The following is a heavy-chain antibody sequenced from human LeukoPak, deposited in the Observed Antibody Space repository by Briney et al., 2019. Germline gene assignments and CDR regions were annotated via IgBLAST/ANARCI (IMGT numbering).Heavy chain of an antibody. J-gene: IGHJ4*02. CDR2: VADDEKTI. V-gene: IGHV3-30*03. CDR1: GFTFSSDW. D-gene: IGHD1-26*01. CDR3: AREKQSGGTPFDY. Sequence: GGSLRLSCAASGFTFSSDWMSWVRQAPGKGLEWVAVVADDEKTIFYADSLKGRFTVSRDNSKNTVYLQMNSLRDEDTAVYYCAREKQSGGTPFDYWGQGSLVTVSS.